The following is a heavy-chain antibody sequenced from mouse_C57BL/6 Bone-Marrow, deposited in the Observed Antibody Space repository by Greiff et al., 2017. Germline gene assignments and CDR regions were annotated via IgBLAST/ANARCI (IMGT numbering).Heavy chain of an antibody. J-gene: IGHJ4*01. Sequence: QVQLKESGAELVKPGASVKISCKASGYAFSSYWMNWVKQRPGKGLEWIGQIYPGDGDTNSNGKFKGKATLTADKSSSTAYMQLSSLTSEDSAVYFCARERIYYSNFYYAMDYGGQGTSVTVSS. D-gene: IGHD2-5*01. CDR1: GYAFSSYW. CDR2: IYPGDGDT. CDR3: ARERIYYSNFYYAMDY. V-gene: IGHV1-80*01.